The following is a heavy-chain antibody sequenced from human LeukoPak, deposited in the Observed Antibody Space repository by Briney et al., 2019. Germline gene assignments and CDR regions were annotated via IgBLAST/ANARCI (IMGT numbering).Heavy chain of an antibody. D-gene: IGHD3-10*01. J-gene: IGHJ4*02. CDR3: AKGEVPYYGSGSHYAFSQY. V-gene: IGHV3-30*02. CDR1: GFSVSPNY. CDR2: IRYDGSNK. Sequence: GGSLRLSCAVSGFSVSPNYMSWVRQAPGKGLEWVAFIRYDGSNKYYADSVKGRFTISRDNSKNTLYLQMNSLRAEDTAVYYCAKGEVPYYGSGSHYAFSQYWGQGTLVTVSS.